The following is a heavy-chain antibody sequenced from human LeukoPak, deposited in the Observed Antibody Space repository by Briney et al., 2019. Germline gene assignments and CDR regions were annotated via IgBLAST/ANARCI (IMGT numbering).Heavy chain of an antibody. CDR3: ARESDGAATIFD. CDR2: ISYDGSNK. CDR1: GFTFSSYA. Sequence: AGRSLRLSCAASGFTFSSYAMHWVRQAPGKGLEWVAVISYDGSNKYYADSVKGRFTISRDNSKNTLYLQMNSLRAEDTAVYYCARESDGAATIFDWGQGTLVTVSS. J-gene: IGHJ4*02. V-gene: IGHV3-30-3*01. D-gene: IGHD5-12*01.